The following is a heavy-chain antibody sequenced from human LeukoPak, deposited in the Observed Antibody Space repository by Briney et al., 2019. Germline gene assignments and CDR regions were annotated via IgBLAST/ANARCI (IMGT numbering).Heavy chain of an antibody. V-gene: IGHV3-73*01. CDR2: IRSKANNYAT. CDR1: GFTFSGSA. CDR3: TGDNFDSSVKFDY. D-gene: IGHD3-22*01. Sequence: PGGSLRLSCVVSGFTFSGSAVHWVRQAFGKGLEWVGRIRSKANNYATAYAASVKGRFTISRDDSKNTAYLQMNSLKTEDTAVYYCTGDNFDSSVKFDYWGQGTLVTVSS. J-gene: IGHJ4*02.